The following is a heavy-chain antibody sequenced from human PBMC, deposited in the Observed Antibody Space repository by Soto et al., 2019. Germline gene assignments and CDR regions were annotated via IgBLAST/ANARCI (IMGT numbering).Heavy chain of an antibody. V-gene: IGHV3-53*04. D-gene: IGHD2-2*01. J-gene: IGHJ6*03. CDR3: ARGGNDVVVPAAIRNYYYYYMDV. Sequence: GGSLRLSCAASGFTVSSNYMSWVRQAPGKGLEWVSVIYSGGSTYYADSVKGRFTISRHNSKNTLYLQMNSLRAEDTAVYYCARGGNDVVVPAAIRNYYYYYMDVWGKGTTVTVSS. CDR2: IYSGGST. CDR1: GFTVSSNY.